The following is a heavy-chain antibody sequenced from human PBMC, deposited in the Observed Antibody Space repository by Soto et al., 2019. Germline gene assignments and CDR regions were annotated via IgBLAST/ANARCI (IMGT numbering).Heavy chain of an antibody. V-gene: IGHV3-21*01. CDR2: IDRSSSYI. D-gene: IGHD5-12*01. CDR1: GCTFSSYI. Sequence: EVQLVESGGGLVKPGGSLRLSCAASGCTFSSYIMNWVRQAPGEGLEWVSSIDRSSSYIYYADSVKGRFTISRDNAKNSLYLRMNTLRAEDTAVYFCARALMHIVATIRGGQTFYLSYDLAVWGKGPTVTVSS. CDR3: ARALMHIVATIRGGQTFYLSYDLAV. J-gene: IGHJ6*04.